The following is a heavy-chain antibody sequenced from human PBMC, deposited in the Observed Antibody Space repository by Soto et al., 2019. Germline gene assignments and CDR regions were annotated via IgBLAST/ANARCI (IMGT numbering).Heavy chain of an antibody. CDR2: INHSGST. D-gene: IGHD3-3*01. CDR1: GGSFSGYY. CDR3: ARVRGFWSGYSSYYYMDV. Sequence: PSETLSLTCAVYGGSFSGYYWSWTRQPPGKGLEWIGEINHSGSTNYNPSLKSRVTISVDTSKNQFSLKLSSVTAADTAVYYCARVRGFWSGYSSYYYMDVWGKGTTVTVSS. J-gene: IGHJ6*03. V-gene: IGHV4-34*01.